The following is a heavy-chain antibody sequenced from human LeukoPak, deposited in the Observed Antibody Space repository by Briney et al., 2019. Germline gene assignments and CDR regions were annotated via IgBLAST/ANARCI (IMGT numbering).Heavy chain of an antibody. CDR1: GWIFNSYA. Sequence: GGALPLSCAGSGWIFNSYALTWLRPAPGKGLDWVSPISGSGGTTYSADAVKGRSTISRDNSKNALYLQMDSLRAEDTAVYYCAKVLGRSGWQTDYWGQGTLVSVSS. J-gene: IGHJ4*02. D-gene: IGHD6-19*01. CDR3: AKVLGRSGWQTDY. CDR2: ISGSGGTT. V-gene: IGHV3-23*01.